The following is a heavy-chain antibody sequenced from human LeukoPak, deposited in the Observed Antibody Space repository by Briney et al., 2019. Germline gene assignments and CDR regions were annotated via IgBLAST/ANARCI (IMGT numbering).Heavy chain of an antibody. CDR2: IYHSGST. CDR1: GYSISSVYY. D-gene: IGHD6-6*01. Sequence: SETLSLTCAVSGYSISSVYYWGWVRQPPGKGLEWIATIYHSGSTYYNPSLKSRVTISVDMSKNQFSLKLSSVTAADTAVYYCARQQLVLGVKYYMDVWGKGTTVTVSS. V-gene: IGHV4-38-2*01. J-gene: IGHJ6*03. CDR3: ARQQLVLGVKYYMDV.